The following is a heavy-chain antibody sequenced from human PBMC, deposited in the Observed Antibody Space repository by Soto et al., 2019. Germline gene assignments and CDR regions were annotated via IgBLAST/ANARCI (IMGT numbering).Heavy chain of an antibody. CDR1: GDTFTDYY. J-gene: IGHJ4*02. Sequence: QVQLVQSGAEVKKPGASVKVSCKASGDTFTDYYIHWVRQAPGQGLEWMGTVNPSGGHTTYAQHFLGRMTMTRDTPTSTLYMELTSLTSEDTAVYYCARWGHVVVLTAALDYWGQGTLVTVSS. D-gene: IGHD2-21*02. V-gene: IGHV1-46*01. CDR2: VNPSGGHT. CDR3: ARWGHVVVLTAALDY.